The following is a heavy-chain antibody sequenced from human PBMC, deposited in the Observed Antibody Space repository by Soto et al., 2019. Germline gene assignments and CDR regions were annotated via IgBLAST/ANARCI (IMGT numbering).Heavy chain of an antibody. CDR2: MFYSGST. CDR3: ARNLVLVVGASYYVDV. J-gene: IGHJ6*03. V-gene: IGHV4-39*01. CDR1: GGSFRSYSYY. D-gene: IGHD2-2*01. Sequence: PSETLSLTCTVSGGSFRSYSYYWGWIRQPPGKGLEWIGSMFYSGSTYYNPSLKSRVTMSVDTSNNQFSLKLSSVTAADTAVYYCARNLVLVVGASYYVDVWGKGTTVTVSS.